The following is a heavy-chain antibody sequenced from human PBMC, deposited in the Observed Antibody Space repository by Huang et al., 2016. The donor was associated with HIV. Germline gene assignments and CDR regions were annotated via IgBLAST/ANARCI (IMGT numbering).Heavy chain of an antibody. CDR2: VMPSLGSV. D-gene: IGHD3-9*01. Sequence: QVQLVQSGSEVKKPGSTVKLSCKASGDMFGSYGFTWVRQDPGRGRECMGQVMPSLGSVKIGPRVPDSGTVSSHAATGSVDLDLGRLTSGATAFYCCAGARYLDMYSTFFIDAWGQGTLVTVSS. J-gene: IGHJ5*02. CDR3: AGARYLDMYSTFFIDA. V-gene: IGHV1-69*01. CDR1: GDMFGSYG.